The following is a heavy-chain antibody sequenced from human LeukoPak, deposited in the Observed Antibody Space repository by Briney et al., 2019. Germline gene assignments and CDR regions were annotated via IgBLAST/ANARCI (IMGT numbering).Heavy chain of an antibody. CDR1: GFAFSNAW. Sequence: PGGSLRLSCAASGFAFSNAWMSWVRQAPGKGLEWVGRIKRKSDGGTADYAAPVKGRFTISRDDSKNTLYLQMNSLKTEDTAVYYCMTVGTSAGAKETAFRYWGQGTLVTVSS. V-gene: IGHV3-15*01. J-gene: IGHJ4*02. CDR3: MTVGTSAGAKETAFRY. CDR2: IKRKSDGGTA. D-gene: IGHD6-13*01.